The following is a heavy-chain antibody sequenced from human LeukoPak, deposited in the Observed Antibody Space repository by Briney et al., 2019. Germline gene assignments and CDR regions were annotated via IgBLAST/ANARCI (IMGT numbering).Heavy chain of an antibody. J-gene: IGHJ6*03. D-gene: IGHD5-18*01. CDR3: ARGRIQLWPLSPTQGYYSYSMDV. V-gene: IGHV1-8*01. CDR1: GYTFTSYD. Sequence: ASVKVSCKASGYTFTSYDINWVRQATGLGLEWMGWMNPNSGNTGYAQKFQGRVTMTRNTSISTAYMELSSLRSEDTAVYYCARGRIQLWPLSPTQGYYSYSMDVWGKGTTVTVSS. CDR2: MNPNSGNT.